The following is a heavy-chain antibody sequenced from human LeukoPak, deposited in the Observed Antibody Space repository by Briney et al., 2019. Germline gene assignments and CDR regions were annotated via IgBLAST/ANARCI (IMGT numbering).Heavy chain of an antibody. Sequence: ASVKISCKASGYTFTDNYMHWVRQAPGQGLEWMGWINPNNGGTNYANNFQGRVTMTRDTSISTTYMELSGLTSDDTAVYCCARGVGSGWYFDLWGRGTLVTVSS. J-gene: IGHJ2*01. D-gene: IGHD3-10*01. V-gene: IGHV1-2*02. CDR2: INPNNGGT. CDR1: GYTFTDNY. CDR3: ARGVGSGWYFDL.